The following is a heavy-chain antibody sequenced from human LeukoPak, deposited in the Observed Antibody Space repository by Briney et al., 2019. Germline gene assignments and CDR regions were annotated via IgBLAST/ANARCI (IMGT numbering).Heavy chain of an antibody. J-gene: IGHJ4*02. CDR2: IYHSGST. Sequence: SETLSLTCAVSGYSISSGYYWGWIRQPPGKGLEWIGSIYHSGSTYYNPSLKSRVTISVDTSKNLFSLKLSSVTAVDTAVYYCARHGIECSSTNCYWATVRYWGQGTLVTVSS. V-gene: IGHV4-38-2*01. CDR1: GYSISSGYY. D-gene: IGHD2-2*01. CDR3: ARHGIECSSTNCYWATVRY.